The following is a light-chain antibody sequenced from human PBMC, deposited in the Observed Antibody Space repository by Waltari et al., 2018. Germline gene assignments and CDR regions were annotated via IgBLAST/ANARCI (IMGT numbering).Light chain of an antibody. CDR2: SAS. CDR3: QQANSFPHT. V-gene: IGKV1-12*01. Sequence: DIQMTQSPSSVSASIGDRVTMTCRASQDIRTWLAWYQQKPGRAPKLLVYSASSLVFGVPSRFSGSGSGTDFTLTINSVQPEDFGTYYCQQANSFPHTYGQGTNVE. CDR1: QDIRTW. J-gene: IGKJ2*01.